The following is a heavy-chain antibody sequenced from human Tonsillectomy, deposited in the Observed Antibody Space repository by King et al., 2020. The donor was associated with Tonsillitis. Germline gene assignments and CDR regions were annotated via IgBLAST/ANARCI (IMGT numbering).Heavy chain of an antibody. CDR2: VHVSGNS. V-gene: IGHV4-4*07. Sequence: QVQLQESGPGLVKPSETLSLTCTVSGGSINSYYWSWIRQPAGKGLEWIGRVHVSGNSDYNPSLKSRVTMSVDTSKNQFSLHVNSVTAADTAVYYCARGRSGDYGVDYWGQGTLVTVSS. CDR1: GGSINSYY. D-gene: IGHD4-17*01. CDR3: ARGRSGDYGVDY. J-gene: IGHJ4*02.